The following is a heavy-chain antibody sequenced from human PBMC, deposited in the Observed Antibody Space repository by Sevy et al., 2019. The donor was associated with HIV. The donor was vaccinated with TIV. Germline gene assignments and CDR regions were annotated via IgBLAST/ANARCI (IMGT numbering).Heavy chain of an antibody. CDR3: AREGVDFWSGPVDYYYGMDV. J-gene: IGHJ6*02. CDR2: INGDGNSP. D-gene: IGHD3-3*01. Sequence: GGSLRLSCEVSGFTFSKYWMHWVRQAPGKGPVWVSRINGDGNSPIYADSVQGRFTISRDNAKNTLFLQMNSLRAEDTGIYYCAREGVDFWSGPVDYYYGMDVWGQGTTVTVSS. V-gene: IGHV3-74*01. CDR1: GFTFSKYW.